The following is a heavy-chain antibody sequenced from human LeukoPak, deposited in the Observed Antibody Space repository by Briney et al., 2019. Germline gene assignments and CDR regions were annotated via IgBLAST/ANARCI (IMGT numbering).Heavy chain of an antibody. Sequence: GGSLRLSCAASGFTFSSYAMHWVRQAPGKGLEWVAVISYDGSNKYYADSVKGRFAITRDNSKNTLYLQMNSLRAEDTAVYYCARASGGFCSGGSCYTAYYGMYVWGKGTTVTVSS. CDR3: ARASGGFCSGGSCYTAYYGMYV. V-gene: IGHV3-30*09. J-gene: IGHJ6*04. CDR2: ISYDGSNK. D-gene: IGHD2-15*01. CDR1: GFTFSSYA.